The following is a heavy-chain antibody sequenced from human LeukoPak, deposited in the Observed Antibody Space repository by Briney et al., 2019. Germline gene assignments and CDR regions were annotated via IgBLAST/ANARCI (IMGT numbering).Heavy chain of an antibody. V-gene: IGHV1-18*01. Sequence: ASVKVSCKASGYTFTSYGISWVRQAPGQGLEWMGWISAYNGNTNYAQKLQGRVTMTTDTSTSTAYMELRSLRSDDTAVYYCARDPSNAWFGELLRPLDYWGQGTLVTVSS. J-gene: IGHJ4*02. CDR3: ARDPSNAWFGELLRPLDY. CDR1: GYTFTSYG. CDR2: ISAYNGNT. D-gene: IGHD3-10*01.